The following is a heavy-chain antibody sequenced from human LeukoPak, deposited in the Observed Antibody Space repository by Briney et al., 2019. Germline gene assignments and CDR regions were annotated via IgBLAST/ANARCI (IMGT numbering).Heavy chain of an antibody. J-gene: IGHJ4*02. D-gene: IGHD6-19*01. CDR1: GFTFSSYA. V-gene: IGHV3-30*04. Sequence: GGSLRLSCAASGFTFSSYAMHWVRQAPGKGLEWVAVISYDGSNKYYADSVKGRFTISRDNSKNTLYLQMNSLRAEDTAVYYCARERGSSGWYYFDDWGQGTLVTVSS. CDR2: ISYDGSNK. CDR3: ARERGSSGWYYFDD.